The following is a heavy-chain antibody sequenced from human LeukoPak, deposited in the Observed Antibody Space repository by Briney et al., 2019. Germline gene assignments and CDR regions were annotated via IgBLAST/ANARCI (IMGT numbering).Heavy chain of an antibody. CDR1: GYTFTSAH. Sequence: VASVKVSCKTSGYTFTSAHMHWVRQAPGQGLEWVGILKSTGDITDYAQKFQGRVTITRDTSTSTVFMELSSLTSEDTAMYFCLREDAHTYYFDFWGAGTLVTVSS. CDR3: LREDAHTYYFDF. J-gene: IGHJ4*02. D-gene: IGHD2-2*01. CDR2: LKSTGDIT. V-gene: IGHV1-46*01.